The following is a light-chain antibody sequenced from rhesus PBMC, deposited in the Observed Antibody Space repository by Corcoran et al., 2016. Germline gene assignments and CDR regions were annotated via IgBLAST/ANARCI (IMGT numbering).Light chain of an antibody. J-gene: IGKJ2*01. CDR2: LVS. CDR1: HSFLDSDGYTP. Sequence: DIVMTQTPLSLPVTPGEPASISCRSSHSFLDSDGYTPLHWYLQKPGQSPQLLIYLVSHRASGVPERFRGSGLGTEFKLKIRRVGAWDVRVYYCLQTLQTYSFGQGTKVEIK. CDR3: LQTLQTYS. V-gene: IGKV2-78*01.